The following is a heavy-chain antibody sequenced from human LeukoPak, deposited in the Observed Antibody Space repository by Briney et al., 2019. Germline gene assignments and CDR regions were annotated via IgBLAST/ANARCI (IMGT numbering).Heavy chain of an antibody. CDR2: INHDGGDK. Sequence: GGSLRLSCVACGFIFRNYWMSWVRQAPGKGLEWVANINHDGGDKNYVDSVKGRFTISRDNAKSSLYLQMNSLRVEDTAVYYCAITGGPTVTAFDLWGQGILVSVSS. CDR3: AITGGPTVTAFDL. D-gene: IGHD4-17*01. J-gene: IGHJ4*02. CDR1: GFIFRNYW. V-gene: IGHV3-7*02.